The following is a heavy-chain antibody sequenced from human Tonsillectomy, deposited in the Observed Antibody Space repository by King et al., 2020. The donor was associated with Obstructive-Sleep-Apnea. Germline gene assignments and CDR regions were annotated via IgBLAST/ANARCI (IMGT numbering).Heavy chain of an antibody. CDR3: ARDSEHCSGGSCYSSQDWFDP. J-gene: IGHJ5*02. Sequence: QLQESGPGLVKPSETLSLTCTVSGGSISSSSYYWGWIRQPPGKGLEWIGSLYYSGSTYYNPSLKSRVTISVDTSKNQCSLKLSSVTAADTAVYYCARDSEHCSGGSCYSSQDWFDPWGQGTLVTVSS. V-gene: IGHV4-39*07. D-gene: IGHD2-15*01. CDR2: LYYSGST. CDR1: GGSISSSSYY.